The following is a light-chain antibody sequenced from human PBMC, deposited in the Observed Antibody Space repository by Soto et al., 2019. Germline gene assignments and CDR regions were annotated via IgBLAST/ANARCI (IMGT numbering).Light chain of an antibody. V-gene: IGLV2-8*01. CDR3: SSYAGSNNLV. CDR2: EVT. J-gene: IGLJ2*01. CDR1: SSAVGGYNY. Sequence: QSALTQPPSASGSPGQSVTISCTGTSSAVGGYNYVSWYRQHPGKAPKLMIYEVTKRPSGVPDRFSGSKSGNTASLTVSGLQAEDEADYYCSSYAGSNNLVFGGGTQLTVL.